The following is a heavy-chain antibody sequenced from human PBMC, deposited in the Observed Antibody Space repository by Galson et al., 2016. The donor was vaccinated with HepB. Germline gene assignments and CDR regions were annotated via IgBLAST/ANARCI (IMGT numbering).Heavy chain of an antibody. CDR1: GASISDSNW. V-gene: IGHV4-4*02. CDR3: ARAAIIPGARMVFDP. CDR2: IYHTGTS. J-gene: IGHJ5*02. D-gene: IGHD2-2*01. Sequence: SETLSLTCDVSGASISDSNWWTWVRQVPGKGLEWIGGIYHTGTSNNNPFLNSRFTLSLDKSRNQFSLNITSVTAADTAVYYCARAAIIPGARMVFDPWGQGTLVTVSS.